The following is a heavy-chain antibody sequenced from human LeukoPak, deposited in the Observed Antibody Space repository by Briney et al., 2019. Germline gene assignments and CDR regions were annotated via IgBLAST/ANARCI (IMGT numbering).Heavy chain of an antibody. Sequence: PGGSLRLSCAASGFTLSNYAMHWVRQPAGEGLEWVSALGTAGDTFYPGSVKGRFTISRDNAKKSLFLQMNSLRAEDTAVYYCARDRKYSSPEPRFDYWGQGTLVTVSS. CDR3: ARDRKYSSPEPRFDY. J-gene: IGHJ4*02. CDR1: GFTLSNYA. V-gene: IGHV3-13*01. D-gene: IGHD6-6*01. CDR2: LGTAGDT.